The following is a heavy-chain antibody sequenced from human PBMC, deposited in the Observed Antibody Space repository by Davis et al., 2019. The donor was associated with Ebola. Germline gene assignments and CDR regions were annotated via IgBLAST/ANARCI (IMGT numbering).Heavy chain of an antibody. CDR1: GFSFGQSW. D-gene: IGHD6-19*01. Sequence: GESLKISCTASGFSFGQSWMTWARQAPGKGLEWVSAVTSSGGCTYYADSVKGRCTISRDNSNNMLYLQRTSLRVDDTAVYYCAKGGSGWPSDYSYGMGVWGKGTTVTVSS. CDR2: VTSSGGCT. CDR3: AKGGSGWPSDYSYGMGV. V-gene: IGHV3-23*01. J-gene: IGHJ6*04.